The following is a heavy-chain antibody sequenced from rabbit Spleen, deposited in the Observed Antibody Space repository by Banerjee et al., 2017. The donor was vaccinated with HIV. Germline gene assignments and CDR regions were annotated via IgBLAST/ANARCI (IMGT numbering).Heavy chain of an antibody. V-gene: IGHV1S40*01. CDR1: GVSFSGSSY. CDR2: IYGGSIVSA. CDR3: ARDPSYVNNFHENL. J-gene: IGHJ3*01. Sequence: QSLEESGGDLVKPGASLTLTCIASGVSFSGSSYMCWVRQAPGKGLEWIACIYGGSIVSAYYASWATGRFTISKPSSTTVTLQMTSLTAADTATYFCARDPSYVNNFHENLWGQGTLVTVS. D-gene: IGHD6-1*01.